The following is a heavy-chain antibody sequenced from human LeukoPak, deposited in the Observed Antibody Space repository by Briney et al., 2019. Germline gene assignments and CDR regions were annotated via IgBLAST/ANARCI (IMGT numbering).Heavy chain of an antibody. CDR1: GGSISSYY. D-gene: IGHD5-24*01. CDR3: ARARDGTYWYFDL. J-gene: IGHJ2*01. Sequence: PSETLSLTCTVSGGSISSYYWSWIRQPPGKGLEWIGYIYYSGSTNYNPSLKSRVTISVDTSKNQFSLKLSSVTAADTAVYYCARARDGTYWYFDLWGRGTLVTVSP. V-gene: IGHV4-59*01. CDR2: IYYSGST.